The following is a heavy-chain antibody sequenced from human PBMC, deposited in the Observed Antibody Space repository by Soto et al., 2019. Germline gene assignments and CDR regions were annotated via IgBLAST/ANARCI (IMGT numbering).Heavy chain of an antibody. D-gene: IGHD3-3*01. J-gene: IGHJ5*02. Sequence: GASVKVSCKASGYTFTSYYMHWVRQAPGQGLEWMGIINPSGGSTSYAQKFQGRVTMTRDTSTSTVYMELSSLRSEDTAMYYCARGTRITIFGVAKKHNWFDPWGQGTLVTVSS. CDR2: INPSGGST. V-gene: IGHV1-46*01. CDR3: ARGTRITIFGVAKKHNWFDP. CDR1: GYTFTSYY.